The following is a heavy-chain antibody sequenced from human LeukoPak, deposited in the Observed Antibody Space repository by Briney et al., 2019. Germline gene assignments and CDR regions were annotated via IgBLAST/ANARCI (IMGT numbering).Heavy chain of an antibody. Sequence: ASVKVSCKASGYTFTSYGISWVRQAPGQGLEWMGWISAYNGNTNYAQKLQGRVTMTTDTSTSTAYMELRSLRSDDTAVYCCARVAWELKYYYGMDVWGQGTTVTVSS. J-gene: IGHJ6*02. CDR3: ARVAWELKYYYGMDV. CDR2: ISAYNGNT. CDR1: GYTFTSYG. V-gene: IGHV1-18*01. D-gene: IGHD1-26*01.